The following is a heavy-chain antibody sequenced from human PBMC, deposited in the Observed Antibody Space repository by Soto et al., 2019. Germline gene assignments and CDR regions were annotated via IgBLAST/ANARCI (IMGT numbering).Heavy chain of an antibody. Sequence: QVQLVQSGAEVKKPGASVRVSCRASGYTFTSYGISWVRQAPGQGLEWMGWLSAYNGNTNYAQKLQGRVTMTTDTSTSTAYMELRSLRSDDTAVDYCARDRITIFGVVIINLDYWGQGTLVTVSS. V-gene: IGHV1-18*01. J-gene: IGHJ4*02. D-gene: IGHD3-3*01. CDR2: LSAYNGNT. CDR3: ARDRITIFGVVIINLDY. CDR1: GYTFTSYG.